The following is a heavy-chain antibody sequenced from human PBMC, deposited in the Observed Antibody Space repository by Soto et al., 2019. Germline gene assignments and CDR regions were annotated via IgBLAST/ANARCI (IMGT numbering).Heavy chain of an antibody. J-gene: IGHJ6*02. Sequence: SVKVSCKSSGGSFSSSSITWVREAPGQGLEWMGRIIPMYGTTFYAQTFQGRVTITADESTSTVYMHLSSLKSEDTASYFCATSVGAIGYRFFNMDVWGQGTTVTVSS. CDR1: GGSFSSSS. CDR2: IIPMYGTT. CDR3: ATSVGAIGYRFFNMDV. D-gene: IGHD5-12*01. V-gene: IGHV1-69*13.